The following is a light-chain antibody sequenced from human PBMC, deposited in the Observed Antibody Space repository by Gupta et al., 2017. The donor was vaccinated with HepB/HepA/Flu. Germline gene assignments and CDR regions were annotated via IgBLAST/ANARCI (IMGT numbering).Light chain of an antibody. CDR2: EGS. CDR1: NSDVGGYNL. CDR3: CSYAGSSTWV. Sequence: QSALTQPASVSGSPGPSITISCPGTNSDVGGYNLVSWYQQHPGKAPKLMIYEGSRRPAGVANRFSGSKAGNTASRTISGPQAEDESDYYGCSYAGSSTWVFGGGTKLTVL. V-gene: IGLV2-23*01. J-gene: IGLJ3*02.